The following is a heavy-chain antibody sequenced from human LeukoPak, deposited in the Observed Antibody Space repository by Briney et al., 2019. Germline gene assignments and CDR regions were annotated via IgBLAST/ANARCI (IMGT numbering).Heavy chain of an antibody. CDR3: ARDKESSSWFDY. D-gene: IGHD6-13*01. CDR2: ISSSSSYI. V-gene: IGHV3-21*01. Sequence: PGGSLRLSCAASGFTFSSYSMNWVRQAPGKGLEWVSSISSSSSYIYYADSVKGRFTISRDNAKNSLYLQMKSLRAEDTAVYYYARDKESSSWFDYWGQGTLVTVSS. CDR1: GFTFSSYS. J-gene: IGHJ4*02.